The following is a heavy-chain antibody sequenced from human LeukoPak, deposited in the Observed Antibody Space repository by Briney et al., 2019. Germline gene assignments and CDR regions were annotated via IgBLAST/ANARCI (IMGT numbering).Heavy chain of an antibody. D-gene: IGHD6-19*01. CDR3: AREPIAVARNYYFDY. J-gene: IGHJ4*02. CDR1: GGSVSSGNYY. CDR2: IYYSGST. Sequence: PSETLSLTCTVSGGSVSSGNYYWTWIRQPTGKGLEWIGYIYYSGSTNYNPSLKSRVTISVDTSKNQFSLKLSSVTAADTAVYYCAREPIAVARNYYFDYWGQGTLVTVSS. V-gene: IGHV4-61*01.